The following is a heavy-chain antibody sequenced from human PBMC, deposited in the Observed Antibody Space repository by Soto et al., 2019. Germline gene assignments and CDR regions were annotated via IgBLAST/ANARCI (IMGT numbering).Heavy chain of an antibody. V-gene: IGHV3-30*18. CDR3: AKGFLGWSITCYMNCDYYYGMEV. D-gene: IGHD2-2*02. CDR1: GFTFSDYG. CDR2: ISYDGSNK. J-gene: IGHJ6*02. Sequence: QVQLVESGGGVVQPGRSLRLSCAASGFTFSDYGMHWVRQAPGKGLEWVAIISYDGSNKYYADSVKGRFTISRDNSQNTLYLQMNSLRPEDTAVYYCAKGFLGWSITCYMNCDYYYGMEVWGQGTTVTVSS.